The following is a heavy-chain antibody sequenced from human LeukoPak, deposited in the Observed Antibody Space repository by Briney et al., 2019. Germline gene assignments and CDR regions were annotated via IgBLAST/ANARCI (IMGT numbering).Heavy chain of an antibody. CDR2: ISSSGSTI. CDR1: GFTFSSYE. CDR3: ARVSGNPHFDY. D-gene: IGHD4-23*01. Sequence: GGSLRLSCAASGFTFSSYEMNWVRQAPGKGLEWVSYISSSGSTIYYADSVKGRFTISRDNAKNSLYLQMNSLRAEDTAVYYCARVSGNPHFDYWGQGTLVTVSS. V-gene: IGHV3-48*03. J-gene: IGHJ4*02.